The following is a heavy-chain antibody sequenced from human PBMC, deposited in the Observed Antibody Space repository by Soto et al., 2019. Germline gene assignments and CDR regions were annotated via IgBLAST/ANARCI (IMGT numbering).Heavy chain of an antibody. Sequence: QLQLQESGSGLVKPSQTLSLTCAVSGGSISSGGYSWSWIRQPPGKGLEWIGYIYHSGSTYYNPSTXCRXTRTVDRSKNQFSLKLSSVTAADTAVYYCARVPGSWGQGTLVTVSS. V-gene: IGHV4-30-2*01. J-gene: IGHJ5*02. CDR1: GGSISSGGYS. CDR3: ARVPGS. CDR2: IYHSGST.